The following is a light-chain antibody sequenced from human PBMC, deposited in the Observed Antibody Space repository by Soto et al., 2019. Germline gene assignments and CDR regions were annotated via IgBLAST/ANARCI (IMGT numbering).Light chain of an antibody. CDR2: DAS. CDR1: QGIRSW. Sequence: DIHMTQSPSSVSASVGDRVTITCRASQGIRSWLAWYQQEPGRAPKPLIEDASSLESGVTSRVSGSGSGTDFTLTGSSLQPEDFATYYCQQYTSYPLIFGGGTKVDI. CDR3: QQYTSYPLI. V-gene: IGKV1D-16*01. J-gene: IGKJ4*01.